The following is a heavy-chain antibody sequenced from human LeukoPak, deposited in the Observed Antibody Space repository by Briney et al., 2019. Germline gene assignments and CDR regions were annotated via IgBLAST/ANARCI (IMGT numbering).Heavy chain of an antibody. CDR2: IYPGDSDT. Sequence: GESLKISCKGSGYSFTSYWIGWVRQMLGKGLEWIGIIYPGDSDTRYSPSFQGQVTISADKSISTAYLQWSSLKASDTAMYYCARHREDWGSDYWGQGTLVTVSS. CDR3: ARHREDWGSDY. CDR1: GYSFTSYW. V-gene: IGHV5-51*01. D-gene: IGHD7-27*01. J-gene: IGHJ4*02.